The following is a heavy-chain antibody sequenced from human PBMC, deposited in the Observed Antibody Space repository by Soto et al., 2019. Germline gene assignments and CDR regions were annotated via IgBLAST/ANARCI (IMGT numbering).Heavy chain of an antibody. CDR3: ARDRGIRAIAAAGTGWFDP. D-gene: IGHD6-13*01. V-gene: IGHV3-33*01. CDR1: GFTFSSYG. J-gene: IGHJ5*02. CDR2: IWYDGSNK. Sequence: GGSLRLSCAASGFTFSSYGMHWVRQAPGKGLEWVAVIWYDGSNKYYADSVKGRFTISRDNSKNTLYLQMNSLRAEDTAVYYCARDRGIRAIAAAGTGWFDPWGQGTLVTVSS.